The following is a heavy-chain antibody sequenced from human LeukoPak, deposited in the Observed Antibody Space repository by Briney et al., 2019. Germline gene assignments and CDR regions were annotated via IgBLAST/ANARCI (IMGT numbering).Heavy chain of an antibody. D-gene: IGHD3-22*01. V-gene: IGHV3-48*04. CDR2: ISSSSSTI. Sequence: GGSLRLSCAASGFTFSSYSMNWVRQAPGKGLEWASYISSSSSTIYYADSVKGRFTISRDNAKNSLYLQMNSLRAEDTAVYYCAREGGYTDQYYFDYWGQGTLVTVSS. CDR1: GFTFSSYS. J-gene: IGHJ4*02. CDR3: AREGGYTDQYYFDY.